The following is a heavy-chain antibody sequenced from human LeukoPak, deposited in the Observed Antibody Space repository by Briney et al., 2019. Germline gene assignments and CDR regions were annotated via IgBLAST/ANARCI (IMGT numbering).Heavy chain of an antibody. J-gene: IGHJ4*02. Sequence: SETLSLTGVVYGGSFSGYYWSWIRQPPGKGLEWIGEINHSGTTNYNPSLKSRVTISVDTSKNQFSLKLTSVTAADTAVYYCARGGLANYFDYWGQGTLVPVSS. CDR3: ARGGLANYFDY. V-gene: IGHV4-34*01. D-gene: IGHD3/OR15-3a*01. CDR2: INHSGTT. CDR1: GGSFSGYY.